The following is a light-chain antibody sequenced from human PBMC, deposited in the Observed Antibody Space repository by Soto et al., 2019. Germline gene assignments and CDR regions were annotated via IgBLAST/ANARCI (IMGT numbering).Light chain of an antibody. CDR3: QQYNNWPPWT. Sequence: EIVMTQSPATLSVSPEERATLSCRASQSVSSNLAWYQQKPGQAPRLLIYGASTRSTGIPARFNGSGSGTEFTLTISSLQSEDFAVYYCQQYNNWPPWTFGQGTKVEIK. V-gene: IGKV3-15*01. CDR1: QSVSSN. CDR2: GAS. J-gene: IGKJ1*01.